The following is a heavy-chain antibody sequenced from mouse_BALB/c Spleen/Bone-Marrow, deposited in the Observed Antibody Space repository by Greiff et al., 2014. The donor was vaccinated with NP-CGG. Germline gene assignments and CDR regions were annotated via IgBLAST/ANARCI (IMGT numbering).Heavy chain of an antibody. CDR2: IFPGSGST. J-gene: IGHJ3*01. D-gene: IGHD5-5*01. V-gene: IGHV1-9*01. Sequence: QVQLQESRTPLFDRGTTVKISCKATGYTFNSYWIEWVKQRPGPGLEWIGEIFPGSGSTNYNEKFKGKATFTADTSSNTAYMQLSSRIFDDYTAYYYVRTLYLHACFAFWGQGTRVTVAS. CDR3: VRTLYLHACFAF. CDR1: GYTFNSYW.